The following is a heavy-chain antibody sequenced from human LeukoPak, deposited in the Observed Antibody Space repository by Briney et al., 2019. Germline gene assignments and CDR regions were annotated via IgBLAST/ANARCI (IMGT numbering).Heavy chain of an antibody. CDR1: GFTFSSYA. V-gene: IGHV3-23*01. J-gene: IGHJ4*02. CDR3: AKDRPNYYGSNGHYYRRDGDY. Sequence: PGGSLRLSCAASGFTFSSYAMSWVRQSTGKGLEWVSSTSGDGGATYYSNSVKGRFTISRDNSRNTLYLQMISLRAEDTAVYYCAKDRPNYYGSNGHYYRRDGDYWGQGTLVTVSS. CDR2: TSGDGGAT. D-gene: IGHD3-22*01.